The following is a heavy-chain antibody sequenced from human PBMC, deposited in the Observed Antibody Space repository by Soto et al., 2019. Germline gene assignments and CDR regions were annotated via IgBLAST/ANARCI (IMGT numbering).Heavy chain of an antibody. J-gene: IGHJ5*02. CDR1: GFTFSSYA. CDR2: ITYDGSNK. D-gene: IGHD5-18*01. CDR3: ARDGLDTARAEGGWFDP. Sequence: QVQLVESGGGVVQPGRSLRLSCAASGFTFSSYAMHWVRQAPGKGLEWVAVITYDGSNKYYADSVKGRFTISRDNSKNRRYLHMNGVGAEDTAVYYWARDGLDTARAEGGWFDPWGQGTLVTVSS. V-gene: IGHV3-30-3*01.